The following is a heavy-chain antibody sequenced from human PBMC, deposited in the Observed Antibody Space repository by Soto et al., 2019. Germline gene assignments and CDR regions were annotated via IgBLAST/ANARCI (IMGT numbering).Heavy chain of an antibody. Sequence: ASVTVSCQASGYTFTSYYMHWVRQAPGQGLEWMGIINPSGGSTSYAQKFQGRVTMTRDTSTSTVYMELGSLRSEDTAVYYCARGTVTLEGAFDIWGQGTMVTVSS. CDR1: GYTFTSYY. J-gene: IGHJ3*02. CDR2: INPSGGST. V-gene: IGHV1-46*03. CDR3: ARGTVTLEGAFDI. D-gene: IGHD4-17*01.